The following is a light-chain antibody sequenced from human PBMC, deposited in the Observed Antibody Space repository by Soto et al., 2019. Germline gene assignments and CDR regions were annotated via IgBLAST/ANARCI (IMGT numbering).Light chain of an antibody. J-gene: IGKJ1*01. CDR3: HQFDYSRT. Sequence: EIVLTQSPGTLSLSPGERATLSCRASESISSTFLAWYQQKPGQAPRLLIYGASSRATGIPDRFSGSGFGTDFTLTISRLEPEDFAVYYCHQFDYSRTVGQGTKVDIK. CDR2: GAS. CDR1: ESISSTF. V-gene: IGKV3-20*01.